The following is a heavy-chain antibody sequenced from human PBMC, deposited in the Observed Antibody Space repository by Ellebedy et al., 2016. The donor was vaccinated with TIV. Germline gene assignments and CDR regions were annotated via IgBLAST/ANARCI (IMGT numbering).Heavy chain of an antibody. V-gene: IGHV3-13*01. CDR2: ITSASDT. CDR1: GFTFSSHD. CDR3: ARATSGFDY. J-gene: IGHJ4*02. D-gene: IGHD5-24*01. Sequence: GESLKISCAASGFTFSSHDMHWVRQPTGKGLEWVSGITSASDTYYLGSVKGRFIISRDSAKNSLYLQMNSLRAEDTAVYYCARATSGFDYWGQGALATVSS.